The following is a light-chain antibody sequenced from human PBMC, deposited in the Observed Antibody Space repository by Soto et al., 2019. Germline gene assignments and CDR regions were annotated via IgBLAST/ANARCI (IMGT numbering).Light chain of an antibody. V-gene: IGKV3-15*01. CDR3: QQYNKWPQT. J-gene: IGKJ1*01. Sequence: EIVMTQSPATVPVSPGERVTLSCRASQSVSIDLAWYQQEPGQAPRLLIYGASTRATDIPPSFTGSGSGTEFTLTISSLQSEDIAVYYCQQYNKWPQTFGQGTKVDIK. CDR1: QSVSID. CDR2: GAS.